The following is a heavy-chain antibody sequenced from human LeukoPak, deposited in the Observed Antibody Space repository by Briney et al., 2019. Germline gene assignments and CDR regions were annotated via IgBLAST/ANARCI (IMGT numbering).Heavy chain of an antibody. CDR1: GFTSSSYW. CDR2: IKQDGSEK. Sequence: GGSLRLSCAASGFTSSSYWMSWVRQAPGKGLEWVANIKQDGSEKYYVDSVKGRFTISRDNSKNTLYLQMNSLRAEDTAVYYCAKGEGYSGYASRFFDYWGQGTLVTVSS. J-gene: IGHJ4*02. D-gene: IGHD5-12*01. CDR3: AKGEGYSGYASRFFDY. V-gene: IGHV3-7*03.